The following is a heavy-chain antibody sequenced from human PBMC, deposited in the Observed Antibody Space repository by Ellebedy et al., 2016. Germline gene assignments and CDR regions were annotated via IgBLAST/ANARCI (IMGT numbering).Heavy chain of an antibody. D-gene: IGHD2-21*02. CDR2: IYYSGST. CDR3: ARGGIVVGTAILDYFDY. J-gene: IGHJ4*02. CDR1: GGSISSYY. V-gene: IGHV4-59*12. Sequence: SETLSLTCTVSGGSISSYYWSWIRQPPGKGLEWIGYIYYSGSTNYNPSLKSRVTISVDTSKNQFSLKLSSVTAADTAVYYCARGGIVVGTAILDYFDYWGQGTLVTVSS.